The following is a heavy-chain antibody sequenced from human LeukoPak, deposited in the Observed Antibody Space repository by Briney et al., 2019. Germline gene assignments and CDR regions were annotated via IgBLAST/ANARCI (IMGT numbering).Heavy chain of an antibody. Sequence: GESLKISCKVSGYSFTSSWIGWVRQMPGKGLEWMGIIYPGDSDTRYSPSFQGQVTISADKSISTAYLQWSSLKASDTAMYYCATLIAASGTLVLEGFRYWGQGTLVTVSS. CDR2: IYPGDSDT. CDR1: GYSFTSSW. J-gene: IGHJ4*02. CDR3: ATLIAASGTLVLEGFRY. D-gene: IGHD6-13*01. V-gene: IGHV5-51*01.